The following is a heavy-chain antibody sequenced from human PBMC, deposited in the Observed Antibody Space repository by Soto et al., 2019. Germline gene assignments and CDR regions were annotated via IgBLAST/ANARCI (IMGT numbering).Heavy chain of an antibody. CDR2: ISGSGDRT. J-gene: IGHJ4*02. CDR1: VFTFITYA. Sequence: GWSLRLSCEASVFTFITYAMTWVRQAPGKGLEWVSGISGSGDRTHYADSVKGRFSISRDNSQNTLHLQMNSLRAEDTGVYYCAKASTYEYVWGSFRYYFDHWGQGALVTVSS. CDR3: AKASTYEYVWGSFRYYFDH. V-gene: IGHV3-23*01. D-gene: IGHD3-16*02.